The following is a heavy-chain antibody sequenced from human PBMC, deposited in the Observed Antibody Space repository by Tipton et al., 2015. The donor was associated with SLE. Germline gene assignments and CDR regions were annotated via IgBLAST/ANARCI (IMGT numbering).Heavy chain of an antibody. V-gene: IGHV4-34*01. CDR2: INHSGST. J-gene: IGHJ3*02. CDR3: ASLPVLTTQDDAFDI. D-gene: IGHD4-17*01. CDR1: GGSSSGYY. Sequence: TLSLTCGVYGGSSSGYYWSWIRQPPGKGLEWIGEINHSGSTHYNPSLKSRVSISIDTSKKQFSLKLNSVTAADTAVYYCASLPVLTTQDDAFDIWGQGTMVIVSS.